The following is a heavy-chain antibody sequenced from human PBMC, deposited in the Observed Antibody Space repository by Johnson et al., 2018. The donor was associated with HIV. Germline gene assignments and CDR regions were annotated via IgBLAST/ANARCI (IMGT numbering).Heavy chain of an antibody. J-gene: IGHJ3*02. CDR1: GFTVSSNY. V-gene: IGHV3-53*01. Sequence: VQLVESGGGLIQPGGSLRLSCAASGFTVSSNYMSWVRQAPGKGLEWVAGINWNGGSTGYADSVKGRFTISRDNAKKSLYLQMNSLRAEDTAVYYCARGGQLVLDAFDIWGQGTMVTVSS. CDR2: INWNGGST. CDR3: ARGGQLVLDAFDI. D-gene: IGHD6-6*01.